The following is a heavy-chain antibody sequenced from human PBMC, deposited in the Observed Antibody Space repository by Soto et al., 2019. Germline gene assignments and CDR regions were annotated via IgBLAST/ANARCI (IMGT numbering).Heavy chain of an antibody. Sequence: EVQLVESGGGLVKPGGSLRLSCAASGFTFSSYSMNWVRQAPGKGLEWVSSISSSSSHIYYADSVKGRFTISRDNAKNSLYLQMNSLRAEDTAVYYCARAVAGRFDYWGQGTLVTVSS. J-gene: IGHJ4*02. CDR2: ISSSSSHI. CDR3: ARAVAGRFDY. CDR1: GFTFSSYS. D-gene: IGHD6-19*01. V-gene: IGHV3-21*01.